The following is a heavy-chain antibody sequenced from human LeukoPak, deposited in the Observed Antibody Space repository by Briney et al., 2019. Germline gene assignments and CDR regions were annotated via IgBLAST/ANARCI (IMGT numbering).Heavy chain of an antibody. J-gene: IGHJ5*02. D-gene: IGHD3-3*01. CDR2: TYYRSKWYN. CDR1: GDSVSSNSAA. Sequence: SQTLSLTCAISGDSVSSNSAAWNWIRQSPSRGLEWLGRTYYRSKWYNDYAVSVKSRITINPHTSKTPFSLQLNSVTPEDTAVYYCARDYGPLITIFGVDNWFDPWGQGTLVTVSS. CDR3: ARDYGPLITIFGVDNWFDP. V-gene: IGHV6-1*01.